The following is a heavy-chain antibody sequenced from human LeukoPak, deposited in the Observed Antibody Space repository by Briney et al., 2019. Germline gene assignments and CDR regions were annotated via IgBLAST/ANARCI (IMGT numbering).Heavy chain of an antibody. J-gene: IGHJ6*02. CDR3: ARGLRDYYGSDV. CDR1: GFTFNNYE. Sequence: PGGYLRLSCAASGFTFNNYEMDWVRQAPGKGLEWVAYISSRSSLIYYAPSVKGRFTISRDNAKNSLFLQMNSLRVEDTAIYYCARGLRDYYGSDVWGQGTTVIVSS. V-gene: IGHV3-48*03. D-gene: IGHD2-15*01. CDR2: ISSRSSLI.